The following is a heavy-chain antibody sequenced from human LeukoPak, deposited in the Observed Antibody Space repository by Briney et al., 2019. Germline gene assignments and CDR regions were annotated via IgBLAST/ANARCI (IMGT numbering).Heavy chain of an antibody. J-gene: IGHJ4*02. CDR3: ARERRYCSSTSCTFDY. Sequence: SGALSLTCAVSGGSISSSNWWSWVRQPPGKGLEWIGEIYHSGSTNYNPSLKSRVTISVDTSKNQFSLKLSSVTAADTAVYYCARERRYCSSTSCTFDYWGQGTLVTVSS. V-gene: IGHV4-4*02. D-gene: IGHD2-2*01. CDR1: GGSISSSNW. CDR2: IYHSGST.